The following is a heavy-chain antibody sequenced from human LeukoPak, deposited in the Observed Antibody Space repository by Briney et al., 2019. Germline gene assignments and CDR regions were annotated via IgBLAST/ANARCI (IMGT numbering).Heavy chain of an antibody. Sequence: GESLKISCKGSGYSFTSYWIGWVRQMPGKGLEWMGIIYPGDSDTRYSPSFQGQVTISADKSISTAYLQWSSLKASDTAMYYCARRDYDILTGYSQAYYFDYWGQGTLVTVSS. V-gene: IGHV5-51*01. D-gene: IGHD3-9*01. CDR1: GYSFTSYW. J-gene: IGHJ4*02. CDR2: IYPGDSDT. CDR3: ARRDYDILTGYSQAYYFDY.